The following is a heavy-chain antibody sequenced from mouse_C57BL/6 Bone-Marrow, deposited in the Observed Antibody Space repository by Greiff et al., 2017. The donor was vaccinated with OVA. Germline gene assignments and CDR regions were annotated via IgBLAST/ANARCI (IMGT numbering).Heavy chain of an antibody. CDR1: GFSLSTSGMG. V-gene: IGHV8-12*01. CDR2: IYWDDDK. J-gene: IGHJ3*01. Sequence: QVTLKESGPGILQSSQTLSLTCSFSGFSLSTSGMGVSWIRQPSGKGLEWLAHIYWDDDKRYNPSLKSRLTISKDTSRNQVFLKITSVDTADTATYYCARGADYYGSSPFAYWGQGTLVTVSA. D-gene: IGHD1-1*01. CDR3: ARGADYYGSSPFAY.